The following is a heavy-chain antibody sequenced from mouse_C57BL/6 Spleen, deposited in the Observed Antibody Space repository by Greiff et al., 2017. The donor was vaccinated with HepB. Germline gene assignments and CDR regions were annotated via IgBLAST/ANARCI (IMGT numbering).Heavy chain of an antibody. Sequence: EVMLVESGGGLVKPGGSLKLSCAASGFTFSDYGMHWVRQAPEKGLEWVAYISSGSSTIYYADTVKGRFTISRDNAKNTLFLQMTSLRSEDTAMYYCARIDDGYYEYFDVWGTGTTVTVSS. V-gene: IGHV5-17*01. J-gene: IGHJ1*03. CDR1: GFTFSDYG. D-gene: IGHD2-3*01. CDR2: ISSGSSTI. CDR3: ARIDDGYYEYFDV.